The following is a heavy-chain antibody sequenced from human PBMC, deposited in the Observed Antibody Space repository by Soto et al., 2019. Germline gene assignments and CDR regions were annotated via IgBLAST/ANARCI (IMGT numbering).Heavy chain of an antibody. CDR2: IWYDGSNK. D-gene: IGHD3-22*01. J-gene: IGHJ4*02. Sequence: QVQLVESGGGVVQPGRSLRLSCAASGFTFSSYGMHWVRQAPGKGLEWVAVIWYDGSNKYYADSVKGRFTISRDNSKNTLYLQMNSLRAEDTAVYYCAREDYYYDSSGYSHYFDYWGQGTLVTVSS. CDR3: AREDYYYDSSGYSHYFDY. CDR1: GFTFSSYG. V-gene: IGHV3-33*01.